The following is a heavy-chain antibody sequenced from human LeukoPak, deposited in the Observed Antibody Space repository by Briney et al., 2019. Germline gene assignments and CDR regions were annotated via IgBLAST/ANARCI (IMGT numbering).Heavy chain of an antibody. D-gene: IGHD4-17*01. Sequence: ASVKVSCKASGYTFTGYYMHWVRQAPGQGLEWMGWINPNSGGTNYAQKFQGRVTMTRDTSIGTAYMELSRLRSDDTAVYYCARSTVASYYLDYWGQGTLVTVSS. V-gene: IGHV1-2*02. J-gene: IGHJ4*02. CDR1: GYTFTGYY. CDR2: INPNSGGT. CDR3: ARSTVASYYLDY.